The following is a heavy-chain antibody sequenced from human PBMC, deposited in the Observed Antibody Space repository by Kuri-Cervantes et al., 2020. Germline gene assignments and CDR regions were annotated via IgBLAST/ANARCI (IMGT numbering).Heavy chain of an antibody. V-gene: IGHV1-18*04. CDR2: ISAYNGDT. D-gene: IGHD2-8*01. CDR3: ADSSMRGGFDP. CDR1: GGTFSSYA. J-gene: IGHJ5*02. Sequence: ASVKVSCKASGGTFSSYAISWVRQAPGQGLEWMGWISAYNGDTKYAQNLQGRVTITTDESTSTAYMELSSLRSEDTAVYYCADSSMRGGFDPWGQGTLVTVSS.